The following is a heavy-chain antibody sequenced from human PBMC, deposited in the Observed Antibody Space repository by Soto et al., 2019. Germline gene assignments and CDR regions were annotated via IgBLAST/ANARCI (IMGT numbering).Heavy chain of an antibody. CDR1: GFTFSNYA. V-gene: IGHV3-23*01. Sequence: GGSLRLSCAASGFTFSNYALSWVRQAPGKGLEWVSAISGSGSRTYYADSVKGRFTISRDNSKNTLYLQLNNLRAEDTAIYYCAKLPGYYYDSSGYLDYWGQGTLVTVSS. CDR3: AKLPGYYYDSSGYLDY. CDR2: ISGSGSRT. D-gene: IGHD3-22*01. J-gene: IGHJ4*02.